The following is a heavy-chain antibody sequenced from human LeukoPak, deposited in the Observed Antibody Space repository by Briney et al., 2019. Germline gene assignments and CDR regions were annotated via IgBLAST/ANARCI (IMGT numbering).Heavy chain of an antibody. Sequence: GGSLRLSCVASGFTFSRYWMHWVRQAPGKGPVWVSRINSDGSSITYADSVKGRFTISRDNAKNTLYLQMTSLRVEDTAVYYCERGSGDADYWGQGALVTVSS. V-gene: IGHV3-74*03. D-gene: IGHD7-27*01. CDR3: ERGSGDADY. J-gene: IGHJ4*02. CDR1: GFTFSRYW. CDR2: INSDGSSI.